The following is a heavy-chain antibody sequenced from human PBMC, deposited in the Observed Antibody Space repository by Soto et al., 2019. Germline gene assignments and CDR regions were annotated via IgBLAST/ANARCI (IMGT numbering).Heavy chain of an antibody. CDR1: GFTFDDYT. D-gene: IGHD5-18*01. V-gene: IGHV3-43*01. Sequence: EVQLVESGGVVVQPGGSLRLSCAASGFTFDDYTMHWVRQAPGKGLEWVSLISWDGGSTYYADSVKGRFTISRDNSKNSLYLQMNSLRTEDTALYYCAKGRSRGYSYGALDYWGQGTLVTVSS. J-gene: IGHJ4*02. CDR2: ISWDGGST. CDR3: AKGRSRGYSYGALDY.